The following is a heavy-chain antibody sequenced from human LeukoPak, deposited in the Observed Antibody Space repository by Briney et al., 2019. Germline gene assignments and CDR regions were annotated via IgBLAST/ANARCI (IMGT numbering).Heavy chain of an antibody. CDR1: GFNFDDHG. CDR2: INWNGGST. J-gene: IGHJ4*02. D-gene: IGHD6-19*01. Sequence: GGSLRLSCAASGFNFDDHGMSWVRQVPGKGLEWVSGINWNGGSTGYADSVKGRFTISRDNAKNSLYLQMNSLRAEDTALYYCAAGDRNGWYFDYWGQGTLVTVSS. CDR3: AAGDRNGWYFDY. V-gene: IGHV3-20*04.